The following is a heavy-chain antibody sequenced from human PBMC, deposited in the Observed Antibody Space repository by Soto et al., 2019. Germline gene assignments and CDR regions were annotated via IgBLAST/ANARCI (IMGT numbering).Heavy chain of an antibody. Sequence: QVQLQESGPGLVKPSETLSLTCTVSGGSISSYYWSWIRQPPGKGLEWIGYIYYSGSTNYNPSLKSRVTISVDTSKHRSSLKLSSVTAADTGVYYCARGASIHYGDYKTTNLGYYYYYMDVWGKGTTVTV. CDR3: ARGASIHYGDYKTTNLGYYYYYMDV. D-gene: IGHD4-17*01. V-gene: IGHV4-59*01. J-gene: IGHJ6*03. CDR1: GGSISSYY. CDR2: IYYSGST.